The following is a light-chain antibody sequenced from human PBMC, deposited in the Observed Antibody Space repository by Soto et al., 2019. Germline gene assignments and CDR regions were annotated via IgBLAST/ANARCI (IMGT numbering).Light chain of an antibody. J-gene: IGKJ1*01. Sequence: DIQMTQSTSSLFASVGDRVTITCRASQSISIYLNWYQQKPGEAPNVLIYAASSLQSGVPSRFSGSGAGTDFTLTISGLQPEDVATYYCQQSYNTAWTFGQGTRVEIK. CDR1: QSISIY. CDR3: QQSYNTAWT. CDR2: AAS. V-gene: IGKV1-39*01.